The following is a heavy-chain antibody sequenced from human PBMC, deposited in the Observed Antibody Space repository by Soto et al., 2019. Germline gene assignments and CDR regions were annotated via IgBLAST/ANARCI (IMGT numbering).Heavy chain of an antibody. Sequence: QVHLVESGGGVVQPGRSLRLSCAASGFTFSRYGMHWVRQAPGKGLEWVAIRWYDGSKKYYADSVKVRFTISRDDSKNTLSLQMNRLRAECKAVYYCAREGPPNYGYYFDYWGQGTLVTFSS. CDR1: GFTFSRYG. J-gene: IGHJ4*02. CDR3: AREGPPNYGYYFDY. D-gene: IGHD3-10*01. V-gene: IGHV3-33*01. CDR2: RWYDGSKK.